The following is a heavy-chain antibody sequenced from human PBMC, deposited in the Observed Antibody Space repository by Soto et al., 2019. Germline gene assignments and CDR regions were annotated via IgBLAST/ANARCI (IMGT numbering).Heavy chain of an antibody. CDR3: ARYNFNSGDYSAFDY. J-gene: IGHJ4*02. CDR2: VHSGGGT. V-gene: IGHV4-30-4*01. Sequence: PSETLSLTCTVSGASIRSGDYYWGWIRQLPGKGLQWIGYVHSGGGTHYNPSLRSRVSISPDTSKNQFSLTLTSMTAADTAVFYCARYNFNSGDYSAFDYWGQGALVTVSS. D-gene: IGHD3-10*01. CDR1: GASIRSGDYY.